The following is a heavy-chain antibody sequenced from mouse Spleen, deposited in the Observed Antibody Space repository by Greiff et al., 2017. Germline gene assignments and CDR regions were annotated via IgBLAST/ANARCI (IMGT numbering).Heavy chain of an antibody. V-gene: IGHV5-9-1*01. CDR2: ISSGGSYT. CDR1: GFTFSSYA. Sequence: EVKLVESGGGLVKPGGSLKLSCAASGFTFSSYAMSWVRQTPEKRLEWVATISSGGSYTYYPDSVKGRFTISRDNAKNTLYLQMSSLRSEDTAMYYCARRVRRDYYFDYWGQGTTLTVSS. J-gene: IGHJ2*01. CDR3: ARRVRRDYYFDY. D-gene: IGHD2-14*01.